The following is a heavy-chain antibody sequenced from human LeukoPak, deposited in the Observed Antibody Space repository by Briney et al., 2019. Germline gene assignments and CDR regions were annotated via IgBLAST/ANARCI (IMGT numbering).Heavy chain of an antibody. CDR3: AKSFSETERATITAY. V-gene: IGHV4-59*01. CDR1: GGSISSYY. J-gene: IGHJ4*02. Sequence: SETLSLTCSVSGGSISSYYWSWIRQPPGKGLEWIGYIYYSGSTKYNPSLKSRVTISVDTSKNQFSLKLSSVTAADTAIYYCAKSFSETERATITAYWGQGTLVTVPS. D-gene: IGHD5-24*01. CDR2: IYYSGST.